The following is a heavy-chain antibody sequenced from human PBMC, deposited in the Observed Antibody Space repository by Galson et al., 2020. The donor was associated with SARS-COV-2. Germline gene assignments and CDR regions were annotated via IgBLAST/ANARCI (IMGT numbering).Heavy chain of an antibody. D-gene: IGHD6-13*01. CDR2: INHSGST. V-gene: IGHV4-34*01. CDR3: ARGLLQQQQENY. J-gene: IGHJ4*02. Sequence: SETLSLTCAVYGGSFSGYYWSWIRQPTGKGLEWIGEINHSGSTNYNPSLKSRVTISVDTSKNQFSLKLSSVTAADTAVYYCARGLLQQQQENYWGQGTLVTVSS. CDR1: GGSFSGYY.